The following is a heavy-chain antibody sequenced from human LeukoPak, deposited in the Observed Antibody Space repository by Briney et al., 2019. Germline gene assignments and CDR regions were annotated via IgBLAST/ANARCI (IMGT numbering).Heavy chain of an antibody. V-gene: IGHV3-23*01. J-gene: IGHJ4*02. CDR2: LSGSGGST. CDR3: AKGALRITMIVVVITPFDY. CDR1: GFTFSSYA. D-gene: IGHD3-22*01. Sequence: GGSLRLSCAASGFTFSSYAMSWVRQAPGKGLEWVSALSGSGGSTYYADSVKGRFTISRDNSKNTLYLQMNSLRAEDTAVYYCAKGALRITMIVVVITPFDYWGQGTLVTVSS.